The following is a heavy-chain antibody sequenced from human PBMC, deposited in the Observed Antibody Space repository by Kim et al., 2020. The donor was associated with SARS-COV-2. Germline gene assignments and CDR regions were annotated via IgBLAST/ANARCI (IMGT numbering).Heavy chain of an antibody. D-gene: IGHD1-26*01. J-gene: IGHJ4*02. CDR2: INHSGST. CDR1: GGSFSGYY. Sequence: SETLSLTCAVYGGSFSGYYWSWIRQPPGKGLEWIGEINHSGSTNYNPSLKSRVTISVDTSKNQFSLKLSSVTAADTAVYYCASASGSYSAGLDYWGQGTLVTVSS. CDR3: ASASGSYSAGLDY. V-gene: IGHV4-34*01.